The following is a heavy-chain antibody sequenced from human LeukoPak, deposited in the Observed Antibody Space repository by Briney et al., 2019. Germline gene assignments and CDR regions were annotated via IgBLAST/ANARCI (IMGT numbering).Heavy chain of an antibody. Sequence: SVKVSCKASGGTFSSYAISWVRQAPGQGLEWMGGIIPIFGTANYAQKFQGRVTITPEESTSTAYMELSSLRSEDTAVYYCARVAGSYYYYYMDVWGKGTTVTVSS. CDR1: GGTFSSYA. V-gene: IGHV1-69*13. D-gene: IGHD1-26*01. J-gene: IGHJ6*03. CDR2: IIPIFGTA. CDR3: ARVAGSYYYYYMDV.